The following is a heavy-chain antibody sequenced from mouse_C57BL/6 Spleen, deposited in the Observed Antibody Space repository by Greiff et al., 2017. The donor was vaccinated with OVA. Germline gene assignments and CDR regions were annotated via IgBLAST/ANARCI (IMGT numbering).Heavy chain of an antibody. CDR3: ARSPYYGSSYWYFDV. CDR1: GYTFTSYW. CDR2: IDPNSGGT. V-gene: IGHV1-72*01. Sequence: QVHVKQPGAELVKPGASVKLSCKASGYTFTSYWMHWVKQRPGRGLEWIGRIDPNSGGTKYNEKFKSKATLTVDKPSSTAYMQLSSLTSEDSAVYYCARSPYYGSSYWYFDVWGTGTTVTVSS. D-gene: IGHD1-1*01. J-gene: IGHJ1*03.